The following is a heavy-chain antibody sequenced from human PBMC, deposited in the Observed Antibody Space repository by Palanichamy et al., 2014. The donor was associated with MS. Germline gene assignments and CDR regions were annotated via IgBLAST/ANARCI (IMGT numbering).Heavy chain of an antibody. V-gene: IGHV3-53*02. CDR1: GFLVSDNY. Sequence: EVQLVETGGGLIQPGGSLRLSCAVSGFLVSDNYMTWVRQAPGKGLEWVSVIYSGGSTYYADSVKGRFTISRDTSTNTVYLQMSRLRDEDTAVYYCARGRGYKDYRYFDYWGQGSLVTVSS. J-gene: IGHJ4*02. D-gene: IGHD5-12*01. CDR2: IYSGGST. CDR3: ARGRGYKDYRYFDY.